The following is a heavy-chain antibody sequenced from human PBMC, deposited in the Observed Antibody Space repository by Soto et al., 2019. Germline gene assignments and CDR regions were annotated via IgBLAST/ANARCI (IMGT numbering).Heavy chain of an antibody. Sequence: QITLKESGPTLVKPTQTLTLTCTFSGFSLSTSGVGVGWIRQPPGKALEWLALIFWDDDKRYSPYLKSRLSITKGTSKNQVFLTMTNMDPVDAATYYCTHHGYYSYGMDVWGQGTTVTVSS. J-gene: IGHJ6*02. CDR1: GFSLSTSGVG. V-gene: IGHV2-5*02. CDR2: IFWDDDK. CDR3: THHGYYSYGMDV.